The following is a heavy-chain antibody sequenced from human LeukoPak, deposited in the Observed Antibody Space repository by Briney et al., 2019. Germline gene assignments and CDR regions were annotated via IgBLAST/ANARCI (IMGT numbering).Heavy chain of an antibody. V-gene: IGHV3-48*03. CDR2: ICSSVSTI. D-gene: IGHD2-15*01. CDR1: GFTFSSYV. Sequence: GGSLRLSCAASGFTFSSYVMNWVRQAPGKGLEWVSYICSSVSTIYYADSVKGRFTISRDNAKNSLYLQMNSLRAEDTAVYYCARDGDPNCSGGSCYFYYYYYGMDVWGKGTTVTVSS. CDR3: ARDGDPNCSGGSCYFYYYYYGMDV. J-gene: IGHJ6*04.